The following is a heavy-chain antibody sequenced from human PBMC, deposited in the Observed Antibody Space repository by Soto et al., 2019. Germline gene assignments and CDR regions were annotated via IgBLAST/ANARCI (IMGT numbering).Heavy chain of an antibody. CDR3: ASGWSGSYNP. D-gene: IGHD1-26*01. CDR2: INLILGTA. J-gene: IGHJ5*02. CDR1: GGTFSSYA. Sequence: QVQLVQSGAEVKKPGSSVTVSCKASGGTFSSYAISWERQAPGQGLEWMGGINLILGTANYAQRFQGRVTITADESTSTAYMELSSLRSEDTAVYYCASGWSGSYNPWGQGTLVTVCS. V-gene: IGHV1-69*01.